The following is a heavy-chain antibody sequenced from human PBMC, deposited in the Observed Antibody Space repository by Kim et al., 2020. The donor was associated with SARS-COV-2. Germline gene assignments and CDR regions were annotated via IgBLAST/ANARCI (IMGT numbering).Heavy chain of an antibody. D-gene: IGHD3-10*01. CDR3: ARHWVARWFGESSGYYYVMDV. J-gene: IGHJ6*02. CDR2: IYYSGST. V-gene: IGHV4-39*01. CDR1: GGSISSSSYY. Sequence: SETLSLTCTVSGGSISSSSYYWGWIRQPPGKGLEWIGSIYYSGSTYYNPSLKSRVTISVDTSKNQFSLKLSSVTAADTAVYYCARHWVARWFGESSGYYYVMDVWGQGPTVTVS.